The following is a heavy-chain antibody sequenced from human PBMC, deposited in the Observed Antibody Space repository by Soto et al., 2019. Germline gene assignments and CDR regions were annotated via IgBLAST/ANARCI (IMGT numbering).Heavy chain of an antibody. CDR3: ARDQTRVGATTWFDP. D-gene: IGHD1-26*01. Sequence: ASVKVSCKASGYTFTSYGISWVRQAPGQGLEWMGWISAYNGNTNYAQKLQGRVTMTTDTSTSTAYMELRSLRSDDTAVYYCARDQTRVGATTWFDPWGQGTLVTVSS. J-gene: IGHJ5*02. CDR2: ISAYNGNT. CDR1: GYTFTSYG. V-gene: IGHV1-18*01.